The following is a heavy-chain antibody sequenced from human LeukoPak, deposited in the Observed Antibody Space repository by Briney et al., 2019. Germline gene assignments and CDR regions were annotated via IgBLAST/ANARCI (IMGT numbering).Heavy chain of an antibody. D-gene: IGHD3-10*01. CDR2: ISSGSSYI. V-gene: IGHV3-21*01. Sequence: GGSLRLSCAASGFTFSSYAVNWVRQAPGKGLEWVSSISSGSSYIYYADSVRGRFTISRDNAKNSLYLQMNSLRAEDTAVYYCARDPPGYGMDVWGQGTTVTVSS. CDR3: ARDPPGYGMDV. CDR1: GFTFSSYA. J-gene: IGHJ6*02.